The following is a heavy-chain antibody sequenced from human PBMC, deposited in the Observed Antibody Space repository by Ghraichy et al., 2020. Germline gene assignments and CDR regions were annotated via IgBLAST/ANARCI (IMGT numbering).Heavy chain of an antibody. CDR1: GFTFSSYW. CDR3: ARVRCSSSNCYYYYGMDV. Sequence: GGSLRLSCAASGFTFSSYWMHWVRQAPGKGLVWVSRVNTDGSSTNYADFVKGRFTISRDNAKNMLYLQMNSLRAEDTAVYYCARVRCSSSNCYYYYGMDVWGQGTTVTVSS. V-gene: IGHV3-74*01. D-gene: IGHD2-2*01. J-gene: IGHJ6*02. CDR2: VNTDGSST.